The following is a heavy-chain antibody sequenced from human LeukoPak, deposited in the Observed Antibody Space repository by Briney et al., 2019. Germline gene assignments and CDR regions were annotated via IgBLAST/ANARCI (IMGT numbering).Heavy chain of an antibody. CDR3: AKGGGYEAQYYYYYLDV. V-gene: IGHV3-30*04. CDR1: GFTFSSCA. CDR2: ISYDGSNK. D-gene: IGHD5-12*01. Sequence: QSGGSLRLSCAASGFTFSSCAMHWVRQAPGKGLEWVAVISYDGSNKYYADSVKGRFTISRDNSKNTLYLQMKSLRAEDTAVYYCAKGGGYEAQYYYYYLDVWGKGTTVTISS. J-gene: IGHJ6*03.